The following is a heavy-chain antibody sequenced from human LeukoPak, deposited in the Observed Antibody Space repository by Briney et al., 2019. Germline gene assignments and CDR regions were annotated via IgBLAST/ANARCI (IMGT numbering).Heavy chain of an antibody. CDR3: AKGVNYGLATLADY. D-gene: IGHD3-10*01. J-gene: IGHJ4*02. V-gene: IGHV3-9*01. Sequence: GGSLRLSCAASGFTFDDYAMHWVRQAPGKGLEWVSGISWNSGSIGYADSVKGRFTISRDNAKNSLYLQMNSLRAEDTALYYCAKGVNYGLATLADYWGQGTLVTVSS. CDR1: GFTFDDYA. CDR2: ISWNSGSI.